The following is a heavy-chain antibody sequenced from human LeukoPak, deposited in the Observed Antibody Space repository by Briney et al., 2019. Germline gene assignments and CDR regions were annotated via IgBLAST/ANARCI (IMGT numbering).Heavy chain of an antibody. V-gene: IGHV3-43*01. CDR3: AKESVVAAAFDY. J-gene: IGHJ4*02. D-gene: IGHD2-15*01. Sequence: GGSLRLSCAASGFTFDGYTMHWVRQAPGKGLVWVSLISWDGGTTCYTDSVKGRFTISRDNSKNSLYLQLNSLRTEDTALYYCAKESVVAAAFDYWGQGTLVTVSS. CDR2: ISWDGGTT. CDR1: GFTFDGYT.